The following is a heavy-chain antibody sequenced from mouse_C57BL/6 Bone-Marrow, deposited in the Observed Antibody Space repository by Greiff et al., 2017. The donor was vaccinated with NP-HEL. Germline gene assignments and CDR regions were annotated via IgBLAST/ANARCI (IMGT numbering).Heavy chain of an antibody. CDR3: TRRYSNEGFDY. CDR2: IDPETGGT. D-gene: IGHD2-5*01. Sequence: VQVVESGAELVRPGASVTLSCKASGYTFTDYEMHWVKQTPVHGLEWIGAIDPETGGTAYNQKFKGKAILTADKSSSTAYMELRSLTSEDSAVYYCTRRYSNEGFDYWGQGTTLTVSS. V-gene: IGHV1-15*01. J-gene: IGHJ2*01. CDR1: GYTFTDYE.